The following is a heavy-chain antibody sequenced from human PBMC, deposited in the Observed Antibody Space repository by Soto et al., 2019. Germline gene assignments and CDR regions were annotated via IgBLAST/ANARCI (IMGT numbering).Heavy chain of an antibody. J-gene: IGHJ3*02. CDR3: ARVTVTNAFDI. CDR2: ISSSSSYI. D-gene: IGHD4-17*01. Sequence: EVQLVESGGGLVKPGGTLRLSCAASGFTFSSYSMNWVRQAPGKGLEWVSYISSSSSYIYYSDSVKGRFTISRDNAKNSLYLQMNSLRAEDTAVYYCARVTVTNAFDIWGQGTMVTVSS. CDR1: GFTFSSYS. V-gene: IGHV3-21*01.